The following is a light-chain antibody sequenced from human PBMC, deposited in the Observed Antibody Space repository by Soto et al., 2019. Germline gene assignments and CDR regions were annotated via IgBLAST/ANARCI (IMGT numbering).Light chain of an antibody. CDR2: GTS. V-gene: IGKV3-20*01. CDR1: QTVSRSY. Sequence: EVVLTQSPGTLSLSPGERATLSCRASQTVSRSYLAWYQQRPGQAPRLLISGTSRRATGIPDRFSGGGSGTDFTLTISRLEPEDFALYYCQQYYSSPITFGQGTRLEIK. CDR3: QQYYSSPIT. J-gene: IGKJ5*01.